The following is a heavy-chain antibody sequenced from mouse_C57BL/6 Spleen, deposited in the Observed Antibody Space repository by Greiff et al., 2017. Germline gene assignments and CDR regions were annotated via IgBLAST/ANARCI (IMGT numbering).Heavy chain of an antibody. CDR3: GSRDGAY. CDR2: IDPGDGEP. V-gene: IGHV14-2*01. Sequence: VQLKQSGAELVKPGASVKLSCTASGFTITDYCMHWVKQRPEQGLEWIGRIDPGDGEPKYAPKFQGKATITADTSSTTAYLQLSRLTSEDTAVYYWGSRDGAYWGQGTLVTVSA. CDR1: GFTITDYC. J-gene: IGHJ3*01. D-gene: IGHD2-3*01.